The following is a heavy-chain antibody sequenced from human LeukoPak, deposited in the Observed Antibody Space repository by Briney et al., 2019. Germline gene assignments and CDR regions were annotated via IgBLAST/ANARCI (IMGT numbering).Heavy chain of an antibody. V-gene: IGHV5-51*01. CDR2: IYPGDSDT. D-gene: IGHD3-10*01. CDR1: GYSFTSYW. Sequence: GESLKISCKGSGYSFTSYWIGWVRQMPGKGLEWMGIIYPGDSDTRYSPSFQGQVTISADKSISTAYLQWSSLKASDTAMYYCAGVTMVRGVIIWFGPWGQGTLVTVSS. CDR3: AGVTMVRGVIIWFGP. J-gene: IGHJ5*02.